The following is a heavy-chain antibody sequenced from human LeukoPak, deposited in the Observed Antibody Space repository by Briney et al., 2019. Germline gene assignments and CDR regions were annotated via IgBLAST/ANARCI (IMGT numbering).Heavy chain of an antibody. CDR2: ISAYNGNT. D-gene: IGHD5-18*01. V-gene: IGHV1-18*01. J-gene: IGHJ5*02. Sequence: GASVKVSCKASGYTFTSYGISWVRQAPGQGLEWMGWISAYNGNTNYAQKLQGRVTMTTDTSTSTAYMELRSLRSDDTAVYYCARGTRGYSYGPPSPWGQGTLATVSS. CDR1: GYTFTSYG. CDR3: ARGTRGYSYGPPSP.